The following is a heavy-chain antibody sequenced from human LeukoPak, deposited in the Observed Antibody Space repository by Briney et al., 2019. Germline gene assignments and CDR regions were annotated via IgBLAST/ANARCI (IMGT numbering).Heavy chain of an antibody. D-gene: IGHD6-13*01. CDR3: ARDGGSSSWYRFYYYYGMDV. Sequence: ASVKVSCKASGYTFTSHGISWVRQAPGQGLEWMGWISAYNGNTNYAQKLQGRVTMTTDTSTSTAYMELRSLRSDDTAVYYCARDGGSSSWYRFYYYYGMDVWGQGTTVTVSS. CDR1: GYTFTSHG. J-gene: IGHJ6*02. CDR2: ISAYNGNT. V-gene: IGHV1-18*01.